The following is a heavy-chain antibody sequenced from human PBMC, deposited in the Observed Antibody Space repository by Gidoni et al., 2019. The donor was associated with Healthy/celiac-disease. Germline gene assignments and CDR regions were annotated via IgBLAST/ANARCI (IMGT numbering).Heavy chain of an antibody. CDR1: GGTFSSYT. V-gene: IGHV1-69*02. CDR3: AGYTVTTEDAFDI. Sequence: QVQLVQSGAAVKKPGSSVKVSCKASGGTFSSYTISWVRQAPGQGLEWMGRIIPILGIANYAQKFQGRVTITADKSTSTAYMELSSLRSEDTAVYYCAGYTVTTEDAFDIWGQGTMVTVSS. D-gene: IGHD4-17*01. J-gene: IGHJ3*02. CDR2: IIPILGIA.